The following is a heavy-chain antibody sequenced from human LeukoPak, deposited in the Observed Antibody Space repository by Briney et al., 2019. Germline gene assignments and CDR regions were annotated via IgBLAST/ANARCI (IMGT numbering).Heavy chain of an antibody. J-gene: IGHJ4*02. CDR3: ASLAAAAGGGFDY. CDR1: GFSFSSYW. V-gene: IGHV3-7*01. CDR2: IKQDGIEK. Sequence: SGGSLRLSCAASGFSFSSYWMTWVRQAPGKGPEWVANIKQDGIEKYSVDSVKGRFTISRDNAKNSVYLQMNSLRAEDTAVYYCASLAAAAGGGFDYWGQGTLVTVSS. D-gene: IGHD6-13*01.